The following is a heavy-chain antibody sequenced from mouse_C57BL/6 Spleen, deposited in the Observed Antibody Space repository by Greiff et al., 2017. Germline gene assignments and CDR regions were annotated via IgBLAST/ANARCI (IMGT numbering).Heavy chain of an antibody. V-gene: IGHV1-64*01. Sequence: QVQLQQPGAELVKPGASVTLSCKASGYTFTSYWMHWVKQRPGQGLEWIGMIHPNSGSTNYNEKFKSKATLTVDKSSSTAYMQLSSLTSEDSAVYYCAREEDYGSSPFDYWGQGTTLTVSS. J-gene: IGHJ2*01. D-gene: IGHD1-1*01. CDR3: AREEDYGSSPFDY. CDR1: GYTFTSYW. CDR2: IHPNSGST.